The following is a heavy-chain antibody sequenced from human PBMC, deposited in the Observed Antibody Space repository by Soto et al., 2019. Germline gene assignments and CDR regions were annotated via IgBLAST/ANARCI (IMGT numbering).Heavy chain of an antibody. CDR3: ARGSDRRRYYEGFDD. D-gene: IGHD3-22*01. Sequence: QLQLQESGPGLVKPSQTLSLTCGVSSGSISSYTPSWNWIRQPPGKGLEWIGHIYLDGTTNYSPSRKTRVTISIDRSKDQFSLKLLSVTAADTAVYYCARGSDRRRYYEGFDDWGQGTLVTVSS. J-gene: IGHJ5*02. V-gene: IGHV4-30-2*01. CDR2: IYLDGTT. CDR1: SGSISSYTPS.